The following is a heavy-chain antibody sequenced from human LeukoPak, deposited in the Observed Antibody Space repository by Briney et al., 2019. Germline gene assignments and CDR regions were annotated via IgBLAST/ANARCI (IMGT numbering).Heavy chain of an antibody. CDR1: GYSISSGYY. V-gene: IGHV4-38-2*02. J-gene: IGHJ4*02. Sequence: SETLSLTCTVSGYSISSGYYWGWIRPPPGKGLEWIGSIYHSGSTYYNPSLKSRVTISVDTSKNQFSLKLSSVTAADTAVYYCARANDYDILTGFDYWGQGTLVTVSS. CDR2: IYHSGST. D-gene: IGHD3-9*01. CDR3: ARANDYDILTGFDY.